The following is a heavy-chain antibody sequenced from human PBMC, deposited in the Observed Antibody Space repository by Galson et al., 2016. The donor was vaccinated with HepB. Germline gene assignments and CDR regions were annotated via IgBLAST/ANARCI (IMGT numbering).Heavy chain of an antibody. CDR2: INFNSGST. J-gene: IGHJ4*02. V-gene: IGHV3-23*01. D-gene: IGHD6-13*01. CDR1: GFTFSNYA. CDR3: ANTRWAIGRFDY. Sequence: SLRLSCAASGFTFSNYAMSWVRQAPGKGLEWVSAINFNSGSTYYADSVKGRFTISRDNSNNTLYRQRKSLRAEDTAVNYCANTRWAIGRFDYWGQGTLVTFSS.